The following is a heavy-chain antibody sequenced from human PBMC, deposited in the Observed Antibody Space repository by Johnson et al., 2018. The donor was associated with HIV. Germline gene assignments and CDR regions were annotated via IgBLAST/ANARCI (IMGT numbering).Heavy chain of an antibody. Sequence: VQLVESGGGVVQPGRSLRLSCAVSVFTFNNYPMHWVRQAPGKGLEWVSRINGDGSGITYADSVKGRFTISRDNAKRSLFLQMNSLRVEDTAVYFCGSLGNFHQNVSFKIWFHVTIFTFSS. CDR2: INGDGSGI. J-gene: IGHJ3*02. V-gene: IGHV3-74*02. CDR3: GSLGNFHQNVSFKI. CDR1: VFTFNNYP. D-gene: IGHD3-10*01.